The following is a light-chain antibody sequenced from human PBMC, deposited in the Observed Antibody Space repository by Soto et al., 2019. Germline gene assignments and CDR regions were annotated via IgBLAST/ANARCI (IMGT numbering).Light chain of an antibody. CDR3: SSYAGSNYFVV. CDR2: EVS. J-gene: IGLJ2*01. Sequence: QSALTQPPSASGSPGQSVTISCTGTSSDVGGYNYVSWYQQHPGKAPKLMICEVSKRPSGVPDRFSGSKSGNTASLTVSGLQAEDEADYYCSSYAGSNYFVVFGGGTKGTVL. V-gene: IGLV2-8*01. CDR1: SSDVGGYNY.